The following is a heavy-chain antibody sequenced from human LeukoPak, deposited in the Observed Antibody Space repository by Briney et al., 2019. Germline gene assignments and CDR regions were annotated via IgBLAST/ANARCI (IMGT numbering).Heavy chain of an antibody. CDR2: IRYGTNT. J-gene: IGHJ4*02. CDR3: ARGRSMVRGVIEYFDY. Sequence: PGGSLRLSCAASGFTFNSYGMHWVRQAPGKGLEWVAFIRYGTNTYYADSVKGRFTISRDNSKNTLYLQMNSLRAEDTAVYYCARGRSMVRGVIEYFDYWGQGTLVTVSS. D-gene: IGHD3-10*01. CDR1: GFTFNSYG. V-gene: IGHV3-30*02.